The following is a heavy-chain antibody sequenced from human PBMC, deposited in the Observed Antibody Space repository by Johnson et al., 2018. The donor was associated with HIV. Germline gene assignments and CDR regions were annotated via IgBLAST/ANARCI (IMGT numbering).Heavy chain of an antibody. D-gene: IGHD1-26*01. J-gene: IGHJ3*02. V-gene: IGHV3-7*01. CDR2: IKQDGSAR. Sequence: VQLVESGGGLVQPGGSLRLSCAASGFTFSSYWMTWVRQAPGKGLEWVANIKQDGSARYYVASLKGRFTISRDNAKNSLYLQMNSLRAEDTAVFHCARGDVGAFDIWGQGTMVTVSS. CDR3: ARGDVGAFDI. CDR1: GFTFSSYW.